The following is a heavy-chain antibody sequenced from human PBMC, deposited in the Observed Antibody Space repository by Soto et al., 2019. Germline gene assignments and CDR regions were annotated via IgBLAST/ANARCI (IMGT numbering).Heavy chain of an antibody. CDR1: GYTFRNYA. J-gene: IGHJ6*02. D-gene: IGHD3-9*01. V-gene: IGHV1-3*01. CDR2: INGGNGNT. Sequence: ASVKVSCKANGYTFRNYAMHWVRQAPGQGLEWMGGINGGNGNTKYSQKFQGRVTITRDTSASTAYMELSSLRSEDTAVYYCARDGPIYDILSARYFYGMDVWGQGTTVTV. CDR3: ARDGPIYDILSARYFYGMDV.